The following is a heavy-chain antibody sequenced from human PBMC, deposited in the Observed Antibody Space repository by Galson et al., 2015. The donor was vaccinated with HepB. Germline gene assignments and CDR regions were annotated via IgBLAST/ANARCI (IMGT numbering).Heavy chain of an antibody. J-gene: IGHJ5*02. V-gene: IGHV3-48*03. CDR3: ARERISMLRGYFDP. D-gene: IGHD3-10*01. Sequence: YYADSVKGRFTISRDNAKNALYLQMISLRPEDTAVYYCARERISMLRGYFDPWGQGTLVSVSS.